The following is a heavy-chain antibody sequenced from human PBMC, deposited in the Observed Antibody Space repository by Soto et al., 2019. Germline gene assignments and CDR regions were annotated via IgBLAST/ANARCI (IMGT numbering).Heavy chain of an antibody. Sequence: ASVKVSCKAPGYTFTGYYMHWVRQAPGQGLEWMGWINPNSGGTNYAQKFQGRVTMTRDTSVSTAYMELSRLRSDDTAVYYCARDYGGLSGMDVWGQGTTVTVSS. CDR1: GYTFTGYY. D-gene: IGHD2-15*01. CDR3: ARDYGGLSGMDV. V-gene: IGHV1-2*02. J-gene: IGHJ6*02. CDR2: INPNSGGT.